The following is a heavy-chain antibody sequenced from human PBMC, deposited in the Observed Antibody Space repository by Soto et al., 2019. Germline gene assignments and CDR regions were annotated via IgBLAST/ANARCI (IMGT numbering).Heavy chain of an antibody. D-gene: IGHD1-1*01. CDR3: ASERTGTTSMDV. V-gene: IGHV1-8*01. J-gene: IGHJ6*02. CDR1: GYTFTSYD. CDR2: RNPNSGNT. Sequence: QVQLVQSGAEVKKPGASVKVSCKASGYTFTSYDINWVRQATGQGREWMGWRNPNSGNTGYAQKFQGRVTMTRNTSIITDYMELSSLRSEDTAVYYCASERTGTTSMDVWGQGTTVTVSS.